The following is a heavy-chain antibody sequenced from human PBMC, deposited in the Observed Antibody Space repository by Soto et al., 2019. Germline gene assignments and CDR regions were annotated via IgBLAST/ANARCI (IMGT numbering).Heavy chain of an antibody. CDR2: TSYRSRWYS. Sequence: SQTLSLPCFGSGDTVSSNSVAWNWVRQSPSRGLEWLGRTSYRSRWYSDYAVSVRSRIDINADTSKNQVSLQLNSVTPEDTAVYYCARSEEDSDYYYYGMDVWGQGTTVTVSS. CDR3: ARSEEDSDYYYYGMDV. J-gene: IGHJ6*02. CDR1: GDTVSSNSVA. V-gene: IGHV6-1*01. D-gene: IGHD2-15*01.